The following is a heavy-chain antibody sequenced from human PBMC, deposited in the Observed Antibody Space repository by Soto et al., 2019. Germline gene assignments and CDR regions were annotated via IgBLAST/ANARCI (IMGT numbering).Heavy chain of an antibody. D-gene: IGHD1-26*01. Sequence: GSLSLSCAASGFTFSSYAMSWVRQAPGKGLEWVSAISGSGGSKYYADSVKGRFTISRDNSKNTLYLQMNSLRAEDTAVYYCAKSIKGAVPYYFDYWGQGTLVTVSS. J-gene: IGHJ4*02. CDR2: ISGSGGSK. V-gene: IGHV3-23*01. CDR1: GFTFSSYA. CDR3: AKSIKGAVPYYFDY.